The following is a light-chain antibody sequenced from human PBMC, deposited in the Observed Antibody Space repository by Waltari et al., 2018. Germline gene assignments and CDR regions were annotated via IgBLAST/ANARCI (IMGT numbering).Light chain of an antibody. CDR2: GST. Sequence: QSVLTQPPSVSGAPGQRVTISCTGSGPNIVAGYDVHWYQQLPRAAPKRLIYGSTSRPLGVPARFFGSTSGTSASLAITGLQAEDEADYYCQSYDTSLSVVFGGGTKLTVL. V-gene: IGLV1-40*01. CDR1: GPNIVAGYD. CDR3: QSYDTSLSVV. J-gene: IGLJ3*02.